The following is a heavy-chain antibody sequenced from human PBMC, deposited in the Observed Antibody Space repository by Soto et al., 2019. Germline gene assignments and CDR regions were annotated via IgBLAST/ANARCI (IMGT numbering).Heavy chain of an antibody. CDR3: AKYFDGTCCGFDS. J-gene: IGHJ4*02. CDR2: ITPAADGT. V-gene: IGHV3-23*01. CDR1: GFTFSNFA. Sequence: EVQLLEAGGGLGQPGGSLRLSCAASGFTFSNFAMTWVRQAPGKGLEWVSSITPAADGTYYADSVKGRFTMSRDNSRSTLYLQMNSLSAEDTAVYYGAKYFDGTCCGFDSWGQGTLVTVSS. D-gene: IGHD2-15*01.